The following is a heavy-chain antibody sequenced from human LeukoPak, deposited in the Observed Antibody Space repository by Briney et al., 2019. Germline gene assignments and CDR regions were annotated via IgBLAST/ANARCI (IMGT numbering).Heavy chain of an antibody. CDR2: IYHSGST. CDR3: ARVSRYYDILTGYYIAWFDP. D-gene: IGHD3-9*01. CDR1: GGSISSGGYS. V-gene: IGHV4-30-2*01. Sequence: PSQTLSLTCAVSGGSISSGGYSWSWIRQPPGKGLEWIGYIYHSGSTYYNPPLKSRVTISVDRSKNQFSLKLSSVTAADTAVYYCARVSRYYDILTGYYIAWFDPWGQGTLVTVSS. J-gene: IGHJ5*02.